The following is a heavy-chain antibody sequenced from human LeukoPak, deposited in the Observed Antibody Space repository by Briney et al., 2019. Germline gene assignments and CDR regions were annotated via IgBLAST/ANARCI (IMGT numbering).Heavy chain of an antibody. V-gene: IGHV3-30-3*01. Sequence: GGSLRLSCAASGFNFSSYAMHWVRQAPGKGLEWVAVISYDGSNKYYADSVKGRFTISRDNSKNTLYLQMNSLRAEDTAVYYCARDTDYYFDYWGQGTLVTVSS. D-gene: IGHD2-21*02. CDR2: ISYDGSNK. CDR3: ARDTDYYFDY. CDR1: GFNFSSYA. J-gene: IGHJ4*02.